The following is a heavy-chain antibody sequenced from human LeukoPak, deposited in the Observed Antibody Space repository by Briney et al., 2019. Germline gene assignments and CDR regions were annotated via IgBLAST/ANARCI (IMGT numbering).Heavy chain of an antibody. CDR3: ARNGIIAAAGTFDY. CDR1: GGSISSSNYY. CDR2: MYHSGST. V-gene: IGHV4-39*07. D-gene: IGHD6-13*01. J-gene: IGHJ4*02. Sequence: SETLSLTCTVSGGSISSSNYYWGWLRQPPGKGREWIGNMYHSGSTYYNPSLESRVTISVDTSKNQFSLKLSSVTAADTAVYYCARNGIIAAAGTFDYWGQGTLVTVSS.